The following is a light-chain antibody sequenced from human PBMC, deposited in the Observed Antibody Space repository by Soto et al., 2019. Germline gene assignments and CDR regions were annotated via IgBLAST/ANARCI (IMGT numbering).Light chain of an antibody. CDR1: SSDVGDYNF. CDR3: CSYAGSYTYV. CDR2: DVT. J-gene: IGLJ1*01. V-gene: IGLV2-11*01. Sequence: QSALTQPRSVSGSPGQSVTMSCTGTSSDVGDYNFVSWYQQHPGKAPKLVIYDVTKRPSGVPDRFSGSKSGNTASLTISGLQADDEAEYYCCSYAGSYTYVFGSGTKLTVL.